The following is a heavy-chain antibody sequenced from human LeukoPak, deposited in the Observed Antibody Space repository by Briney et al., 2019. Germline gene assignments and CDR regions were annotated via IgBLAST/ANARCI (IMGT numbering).Heavy chain of an antibody. CDR1: GFTFSSYS. CDR2: ISSSSSTI. D-gene: IGHD5-12*01. V-gene: IGHV3-48*01. CDR3: ASGSSRDY. Sequence: QSGGSLRPSCAASGFTFSSYSMNWVRQAPGKGLEWVSYISSSSSTIYYADSVKGRFTISRDNAKNSLYLQMNSLRAEDTAVYYCASGSSRDYWGQGTLVTASS. J-gene: IGHJ4*02.